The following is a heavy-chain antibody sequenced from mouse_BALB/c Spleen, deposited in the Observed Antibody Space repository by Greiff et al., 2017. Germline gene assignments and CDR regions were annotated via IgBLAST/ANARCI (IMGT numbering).Heavy chain of an antibody. CDR2: INPNNGGT. CDR1: GYTFTEYT. V-gene: IGHV1-18*01. D-gene: IGHD2-1*01. Sequence: EVQLQQSGPELVKPGASVKISCKTSGYTFTEYTMHWVKQSHGKSLEWIGGINPNNGGTSYNQKFKGKATLTVDKSSSTAYMELRSLTSEDSAVYYCAREGIYYGNYGDYAMDYWGQGTSVTVSS. CDR3: AREGIYYGNYGDYAMDY. J-gene: IGHJ4*01.